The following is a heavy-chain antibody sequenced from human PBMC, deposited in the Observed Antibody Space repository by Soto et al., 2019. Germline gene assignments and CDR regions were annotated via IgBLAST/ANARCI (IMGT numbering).Heavy chain of an antibody. CDR2: ISGSGGST. D-gene: IGHD2-21*02. J-gene: IGHJ3*02. CDR1: GFTFSSYA. CDR3: AKDLWVIEVVTAIKAFDI. V-gene: IGHV3-23*01. Sequence: EVQLLESGGGLVQPGGSLRLSCAASGFTFSSYAMSWVRQAPGKGLEWVSAISGSGGSTYYADSVKGRFTISRDNSKNTLYLRMNSLRAEDTAVYYCAKDLWVIEVVTAIKAFDIWGQGTMVTVSS.